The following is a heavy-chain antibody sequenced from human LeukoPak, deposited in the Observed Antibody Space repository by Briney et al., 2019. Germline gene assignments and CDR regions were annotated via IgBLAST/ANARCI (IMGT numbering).Heavy chain of an antibody. Sequence: ETLSLTCTVSGGSISSYYWSWIRQPPGQGLEWIGYIYYSASTNYNPSLKSRVTISVDTSKNQFSLKLSSVTAADTAVYYCARHHMITFGGVIGYDAFDIWGQGTMVTVSS. CDR1: GGSISSYY. D-gene: IGHD3-16*02. V-gene: IGHV4-59*08. J-gene: IGHJ3*02. CDR2: IYYSAST. CDR3: ARHHMITFGGVIGYDAFDI.